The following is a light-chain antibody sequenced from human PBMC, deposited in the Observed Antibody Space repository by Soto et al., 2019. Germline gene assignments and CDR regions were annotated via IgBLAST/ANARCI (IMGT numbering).Light chain of an antibody. V-gene: IGKV3-15*01. CDR2: GAS. J-gene: IGKJ4*01. Sequence: EIVMTQSPATLSVSPGERATLSCRASQSVGRNLAWYQQKPGQAPRLLIYGASTRATAIPARFSGSGSGTEVTLTISSLPSEDFAIYSCQQYNHWPPLTFGGGTKVEIK. CDR3: QQYNHWPPLT. CDR1: QSVGRN.